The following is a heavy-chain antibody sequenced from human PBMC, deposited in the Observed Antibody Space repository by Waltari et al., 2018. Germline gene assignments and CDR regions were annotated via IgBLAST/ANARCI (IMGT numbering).Heavy chain of an antibody. CDR3: AKDHGSGSWYYFDY. V-gene: IGHV3-23*01. J-gene: IGHJ4*02. D-gene: IGHD6-13*01. CDR1: GFTFSTYA. Sequence: EVELLESGGGLVQPGGSLRLPCADSGFTFSTYAMSWVRQPPGKVLELVSVISSRGDSTYYADSVEGRLTISRDNSKSTLYLQMNSLRAEDTAIYYCAKDHGSGSWYYFDYWGQGTLVTVSS. CDR2: ISSRGDST.